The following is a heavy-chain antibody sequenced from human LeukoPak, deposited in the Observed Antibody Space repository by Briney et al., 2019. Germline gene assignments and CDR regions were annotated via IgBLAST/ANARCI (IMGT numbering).Heavy chain of an antibody. CDR3: ARERVGTAETFDN. CDR1: GYTFTSYA. J-gene: IGHJ4*02. V-gene: IGHV1-3*01. Sequence: GASVKVSCKASGYTFTSYAMHWVRQAPGQRLEWMGWINAGNGNTKYSQKFQGRVTITRDTSASTAYMELSSLRSEDTAVYYCARERVGTAETFDNWGQGTLVTVSS. D-gene: IGHD1-26*01. CDR2: INAGNGNT.